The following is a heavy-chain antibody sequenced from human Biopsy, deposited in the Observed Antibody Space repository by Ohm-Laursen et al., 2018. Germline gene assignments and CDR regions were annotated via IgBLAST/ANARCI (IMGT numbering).Heavy chain of an antibody. CDR2: INRDESST. Sequence: SLRLSCSASGFTFSTYWMHWVRQAPGKGLVWVSRINRDESSTSYADAVKGRFTISRDNAKNTVFLQMNSLRAEDTAVYYCTRAEAGSGSLLYFDYWGQGTLVTVSS. V-gene: IGHV3-74*01. J-gene: IGHJ4*02. CDR3: TRAEAGSGSLLYFDY. CDR1: GFTFSTYW. D-gene: IGHD3-10*01.